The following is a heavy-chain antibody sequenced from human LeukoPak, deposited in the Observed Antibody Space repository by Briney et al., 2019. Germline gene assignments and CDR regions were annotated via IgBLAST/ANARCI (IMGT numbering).Heavy chain of an antibody. CDR2: IYYSGST. Sequence: SETLSLTCTVSGGSISSYYWSWIRQPPGKGLEWIGYIYYSGSTNYNPSLMSRVTISVDTSKNQFSLNLSSVTAADTAVYYCARAPHFFDTSGSRYYFDYWGQGALVTVSS. D-gene: IGHD3-22*01. V-gene: IGHV4-59*12. CDR3: ARAPHFFDTSGSRYYFDY. J-gene: IGHJ4*02. CDR1: GGSISSYY.